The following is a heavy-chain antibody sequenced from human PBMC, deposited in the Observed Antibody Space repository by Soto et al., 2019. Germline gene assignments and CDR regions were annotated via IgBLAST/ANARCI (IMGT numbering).Heavy chain of an antibody. J-gene: IGHJ2*01. CDR1: GGTFSSYA. CDR2: IIPIFGTA. Sequence: QVQLVQSGAEVKKPGSSVKVSCKASGGTFSSYAISWVRQAPGQGLEWMGGIIPIFGTANYAQKFQGRVTITADESTSTAYMELSSLRSEDTAMYYCARASTMIVVGQSWYFDLWGRGTLVTVSS. CDR3: ARASTMIVVGQSWYFDL. V-gene: IGHV1-69*01. D-gene: IGHD3-22*01.